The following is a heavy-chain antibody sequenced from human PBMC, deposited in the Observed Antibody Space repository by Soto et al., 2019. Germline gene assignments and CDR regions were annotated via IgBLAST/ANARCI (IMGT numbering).Heavy chain of an antibody. CDR2: IYPGDSDT. V-gene: IGHV5-51*01. D-gene: IGHD3-22*01. CDR3: ARSGLEFYYYYXMDV. CDR1: GYSFTSYW. Sequence: GESLKISCKGSGYSFTSYWIGWMRQMPGKGLGWMGIIYPGDSDTRYSPSFQGQVTISADKSISTAYLQWSSLKASDTAMYYCARSGLEFYYYYXMDVWGKGTTVTVSS. J-gene: IGHJ6*03.